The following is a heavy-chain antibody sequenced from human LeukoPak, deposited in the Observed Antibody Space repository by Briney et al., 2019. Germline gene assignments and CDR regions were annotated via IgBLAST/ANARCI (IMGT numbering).Heavy chain of an antibody. CDR3: VVGARVDY. Sequence: SGTLCLTCTVSGVSISSGSYSWSWIRQPPGKGLVWIGYIYYSGSTNYDPSLRSRVTISVDTSKKQFSLKLSSVTAADTAVCYCVVGARVDYWGQGTLVTVSS. J-gene: IGHJ4*02. CDR1: GVSISSGSYS. CDR2: IYYSGST. V-gene: IGHV4-61*01. D-gene: IGHD1-26*01.